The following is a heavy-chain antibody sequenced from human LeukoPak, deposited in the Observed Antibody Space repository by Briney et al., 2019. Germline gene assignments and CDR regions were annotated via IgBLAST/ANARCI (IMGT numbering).Heavy chain of an antibody. CDR2: TYYRSKWYN. V-gene: IGHV6-1*01. J-gene: IGHJ5*02. CDR3: ARDYITGWFDP. Sequence: WLGRTYYRSKWYNDYAVSVKSRITINPDTSKNQFSLQLNSVTPEDTAVYYCARDYITGWFDPWGQGTLVTVSS.